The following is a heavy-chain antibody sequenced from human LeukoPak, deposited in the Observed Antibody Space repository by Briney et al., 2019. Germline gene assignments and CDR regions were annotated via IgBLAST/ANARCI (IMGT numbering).Heavy chain of an antibody. V-gene: IGHV1-8*01. CDR3: ARRTYDILTGYWEAVDY. D-gene: IGHD3-9*01. CDR2: MNPNSGNT. Sequence: GASVKVSCKASGYTFTSYDINWVRQATGQGLEWMGWMNPNSGNTGYAQKFQGRVTMTRNTSISTAYMELSSLRSEDTAVYYCARRTYDILTGYWEAVDYWGQGTLVTVSS. J-gene: IGHJ4*02. CDR1: GYTFTSYD.